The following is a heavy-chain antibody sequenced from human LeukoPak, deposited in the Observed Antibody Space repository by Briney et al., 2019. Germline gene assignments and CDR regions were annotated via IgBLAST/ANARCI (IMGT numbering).Heavy chain of an antibody. CDR1: GYTFTSYD. V-gene: IGHV1-8*01. CDR3: ARVLATLPEH. CDR2: MNPNSGNT. D-gene: IGHD4/OR15-4a*01. Sequence: ASVKVSCKASGYTFTSYDINWVRQATGQGLEWMGWMNPNSGNTGYAQKLQGRVTMTTDTSTSTAYMELRSLRSDDTAVYYCARVLATLPEHWGQGTLVTVSS. J-gene: IGHJ4*02.